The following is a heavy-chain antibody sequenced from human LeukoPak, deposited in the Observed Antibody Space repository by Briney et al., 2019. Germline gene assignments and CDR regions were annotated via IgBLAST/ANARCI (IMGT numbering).Heavy chain of an antibody. J-gene: IGHJ4*02. CDR1: GFTFSNSW. D-gene: IGHD5-18*01. Sequence: PGGSLRLSCAASGFTFSNSWMQWVRQVPGKGLVWVSRINTDGTSTSYADSVQGRFTISRDNSKNTLYLQMNSLRAEDTAVYYCAKLSGYSYGSCDYWGQGTLVTVSS. V-gene: IGHV3-74*01. CDR2: INTDGTST. CDR3: AKLSGYSYGSCDY.